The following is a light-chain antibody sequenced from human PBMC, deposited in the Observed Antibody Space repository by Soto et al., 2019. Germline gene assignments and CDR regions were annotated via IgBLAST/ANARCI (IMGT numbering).Light chain of an antibody. J-gene: IGKJ4*01. CDR1: QSISTF. V-gene: IGKV1-39*01. Sequence: DIQMTQSPSTLSASIGDRVTITCRADQSISTFLNWYQQKLGEAPKLLIYGASSRQSRLPRRFTGGGSGTLFSLTISDLQPEDFATYYCQQSYSSPRTFGGGTKVEIK. CDR3: QQSYSSPRT. CDR2: GAS.